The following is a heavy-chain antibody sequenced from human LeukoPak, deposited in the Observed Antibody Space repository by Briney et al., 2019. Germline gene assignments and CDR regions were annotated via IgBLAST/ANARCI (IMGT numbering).Heavy chain of an antibody. CDR2: ISGSGGST. CDR3: AKAVPAAITPWFDP. CDR1: GFTVSSNY. D-gene: IGHD2-2*02. Sequence: PGGSLRLSCAASGFTVSSNYMSWVRQAPGKGLEWVSAISGSGGSTYYADSVKGRFTISRDNSKNTLYLQMNSLRAEDTVVYYCAKAVPAAITPWFDPWGQGTLVTVSS. V-gene: IGHV3-23*01. J-gene: IGHJ5*02.